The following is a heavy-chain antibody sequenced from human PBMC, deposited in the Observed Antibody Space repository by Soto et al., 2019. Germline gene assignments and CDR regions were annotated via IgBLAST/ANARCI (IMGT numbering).Heavy chain of an antibody. J-gene: IGHJ6*02. CDR1: GYTFTSYA. D-gene: IGHD1-20*01. Sequence: ASVKVSCKASGYTFTSYAMHWVRQAPGQRLEWMGWINAGNGNTKYSQKFQGRVTITRDTSASTAYMELSSLRSEDTAVYYCARVRAYNWNYYSGMDVWGQGTTVTVSS. V-gene: IGHV1-3*01. CDR3: ARVRAYNWNYYSGMDV. CDR2: INAGNGNT.